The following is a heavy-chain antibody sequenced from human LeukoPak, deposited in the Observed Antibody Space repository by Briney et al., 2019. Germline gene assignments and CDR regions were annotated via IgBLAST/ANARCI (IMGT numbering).Heavy chain of an antibody. CDR3: ARGLGYGVFDP. Sequence: ASVTVSCTASGYTFTTYALTWVRQAPGQRLEWMGWINVGNGNTKSSQKFQGRVTITRDMSASTAYMELSSLRSEDTAVYYCARGLGYGVFDPWGQGTLVTVSS. D-gene: IGHD6-13*01. J-gene: IGHJ5*02. V-gene: IGHV1-3*01. CDR2: INVGNGNT. CDR1: GYTFTTYA.